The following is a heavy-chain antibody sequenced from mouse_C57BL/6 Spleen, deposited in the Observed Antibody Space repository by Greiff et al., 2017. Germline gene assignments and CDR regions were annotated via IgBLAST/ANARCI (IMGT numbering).Heavy chain of an antibody. V-gene: IGHV1-80*01. J-gene: IGHJ4*01. CDR3: ARKGVYYGSSYDDYAMDY. D-gene: IGHD1-1*01. CDR1: GYAFSSYW. Sequence: VQLQESGAELVKPGASVKISCKASGYAFSSYWMNWVKQRPGKGLEWIGQIYPGDGDTNYNGKFKGKATMTADKSSSTAYMQHSSLTSEDSAVYFCARKGVYYGSSYDDYAMDYWGQGTSVTVSS. CDR2: IYPGDGDT.